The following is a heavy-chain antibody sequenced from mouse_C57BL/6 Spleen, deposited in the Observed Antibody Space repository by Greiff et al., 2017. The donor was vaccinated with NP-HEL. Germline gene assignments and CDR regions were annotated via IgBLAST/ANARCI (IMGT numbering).Heavy chain of an antibody. CDR2: IYPGDGGT. Sequence: QVQLQQSGPELVKPGASVKISCKASGYAFSSSWMNWVKQRPGKGLEWIGRIYPGDGGTNYNGKFKGKATLTADKSSSTAYMQLSSLTSEDSAVYFCARLGYYCSPWDYYAMDYWGQGTSVTVSA. D-gene: IGHD1-1*01. CDR1: GYAFSSSW. J-gene: IGHJ4*01. V-gene: IGHV1-82*01. CDR3: ARLGYYCSPWDYYAMDY.